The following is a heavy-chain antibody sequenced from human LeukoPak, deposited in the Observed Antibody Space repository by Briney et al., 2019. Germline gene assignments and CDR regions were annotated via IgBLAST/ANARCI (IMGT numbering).Heavy chain of an antibody. V-gene: IGHV3-7*01. CDR2: MNPDGTEI. CDR1: GFMFSKSW. D-gene: IGHD5-12*01. J-gene: IGHJ3*01. CDR3: ATDSGYKTFDL. Sequence: GGSLRLSCAASGFMFSKSWMNWVRQAPGKGLQWVASMNPDGTEIYYEDSVKGQFTISRDNAKKSIFLDMNSLRAEDTAVYYCATDSGYKTFDLWGQGTTVTVSS.